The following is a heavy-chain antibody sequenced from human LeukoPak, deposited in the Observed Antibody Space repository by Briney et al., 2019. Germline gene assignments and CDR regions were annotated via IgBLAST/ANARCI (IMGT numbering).Heavy chain of an antibody. Sequence: GSLRLSCAASGFTFSSYGMHWVRQAPGKGLEWVAVIWYDGSNKYYADSVKGRFTISRDNSKNTLYLQMNSLRAEDTAVYYCAREAHGSGSESPVYYYYGMDVWGQGTTVTVSS. CDR3: AREAHGSGSESPVYYYYGMDV. D-gene: IGHD3-10*01. CDR1: GFTFSSYG. V-gene: IGHV3-33*01. CDR2: IWYDGSNK. J-gene: IGHJ6*02.